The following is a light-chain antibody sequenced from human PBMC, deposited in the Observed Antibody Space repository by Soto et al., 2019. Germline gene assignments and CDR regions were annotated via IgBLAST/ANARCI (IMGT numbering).Light chain of an antibody. CDR3: CSYAGSYTYV. V-gene: IGLV2-23*01. J-gene: IGLJ1*01. CDR2: EDN. CDR1: SSDVGTYNL. Sequence: QSVLTQPASVSGSPGQSITISCTGTSSDVGTYNLVSWYQQHPGNAPKLVIYEDNKRPSGISVRFSGSKSGNTASLTISGLQAEDEADYYCCSYAGSYTYVFGTGT.